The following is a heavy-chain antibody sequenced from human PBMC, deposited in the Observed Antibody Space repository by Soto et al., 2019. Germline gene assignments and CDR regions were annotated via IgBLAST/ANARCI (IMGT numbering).Heavy chain of an antibody. J-gene: IGHJ4*02. CDR2: ISPGGDII. CDR3: TRDPRMTDF. V-gene: IGHV3-11*01. Sequence: GSLRLSCAASGFSLRDYYMTWIRQAPGKGLELLSYISPGGDIIKYADPVKGRFIISRDNAKNSLYLHMNSLRAEDTAVYYCTRDPRMTDFWGQGTLVTVSS. CDR1: GFSLRDYY.